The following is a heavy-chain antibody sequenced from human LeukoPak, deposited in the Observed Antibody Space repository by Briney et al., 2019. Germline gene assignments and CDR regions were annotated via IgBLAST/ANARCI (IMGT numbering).Heavy chain of an antibody. CDR1: GGSISTYY. D-gene: IGHD3-22*01. J-gene: IGHJ4*02. CDR3: ARGYYYDSSGYFLDF. V-gene: IGHV4-59*01. Sequence: SETLSLTCTVSGGSISTYYWSWIRQSPGRGLEWIGCIYYSGITKYNPSLKSRVTISVDTSTNQFSLRLSSVTAADTAVYYCARGYYYDSSGYFLDFWGQGTLVTVSS. CDR2: IYYSGIT.